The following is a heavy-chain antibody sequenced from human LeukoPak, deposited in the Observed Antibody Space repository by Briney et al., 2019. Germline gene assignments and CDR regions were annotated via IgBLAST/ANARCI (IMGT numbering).Heavy chain of an antibody. CDR3: ATYDSSGYYYFDY. CDR1: GHTLTELS. D-gene: IGHD3-22*01. CDR2: FDPEDGET. J-gene: IGHJ4*02. V-gene: IGHV1-24*01. Sequence: ASVKVSCKVSGHTLTELSMHWVRQAPGKGLEWMGGFDPEDGETIYAQKFQGRVTMTEDTSTDTAYMELSSLRSEDTAVYYCATYDSSGYYYFDYWGQGTLVTVSS.